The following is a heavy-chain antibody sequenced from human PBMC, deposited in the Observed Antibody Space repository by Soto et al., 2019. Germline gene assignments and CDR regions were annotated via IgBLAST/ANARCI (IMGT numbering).Heavy chain of an antibody. J-gene: IGHJ6*02. CDR1: GCTFSSYT. V-gene: IGHV1-18*01. CDR2: ISAYNGNT. CDR3: ARTMVRGVIYYGMDV. Sequence: GASVKVSCKASGCTFSSYTISWVRQAPGQGLEWMGWISAYNGNTNYAQKLQGRVTMTTDTSTSTAYMELRSLRSDDTAVYYCARTMVRGVIYYGMDVWGQGTTVTVSS. D-gene: IGHD3-10*01.